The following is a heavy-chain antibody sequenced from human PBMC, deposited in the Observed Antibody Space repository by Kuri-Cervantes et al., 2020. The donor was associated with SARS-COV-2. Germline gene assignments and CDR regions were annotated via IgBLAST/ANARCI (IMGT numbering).Heavy chain of an antibody. CDR3: ARGPRWSIAASFDY. CDR2: INHSGST. CDR1: GGSFSGYY. J-gene: IGHJ4*02. Sequence: SQTLSLTCAVYGGSFSGYYWSWIRQPPGKGLEWIGEINHSGSTNYNPSLKSRVTISVDTSKNQFSLKLSSMTAADTAVYYCARGPRWSIAASFDYWGQGTLVTVSS. D-gene: IGHD6-6*01. V-gene: IGHV4-34*01.